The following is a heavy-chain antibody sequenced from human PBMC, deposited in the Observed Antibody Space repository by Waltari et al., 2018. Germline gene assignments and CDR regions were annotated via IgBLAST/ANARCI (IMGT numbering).Heavy chain of an antibody. Sequence: QVQLQESGPGLVKPSQTLSLTCTVSGGSISSGDYYWSWSRQPPGKCRELIWYIYSSGSTYYNPSLKSRVTISVDTSKNQCSLKLSSVPAADPAVYYCARGQWGFDYWRQGTLVTVSS. CDR3: ARGQWGFDY. J-gene: IGHJ4*02. D-gene: IGHD2-8*01. CDR2: IYSSGST. CDR1: GGSISSGDYY. V-gene: IGHV4-30-4*08.